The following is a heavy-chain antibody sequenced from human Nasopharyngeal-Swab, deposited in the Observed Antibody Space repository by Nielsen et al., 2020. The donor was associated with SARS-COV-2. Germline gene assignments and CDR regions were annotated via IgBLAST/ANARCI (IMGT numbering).Heavy chain of an antibody. D-gene: IGHD3-3*01. V-gene: IGHV1-2*06. CDR2: INPNSGGT. CDR3: ARGLYYDFWSGYPSPDAFDI. CDR1: GHTFTGYY. Sequence: ASVKVSCKASGHTFTGYYMHWVRQAPGQGLEWMGRINPNSGGTNYAQKFQGRVTMTRDTSISTAYMELSRLRSDDTAVYYCARGLYYDFWSGYPSPDAFDIWGQGTMVTVSS. J-gene: IGHJ3*02.